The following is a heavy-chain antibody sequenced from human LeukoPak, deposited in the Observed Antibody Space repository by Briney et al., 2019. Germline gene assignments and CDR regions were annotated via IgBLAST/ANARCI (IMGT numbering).Heavy chain of an antibody. CDR1: GFTSSTYY. J-gene: IGHJ3*01. Sequence: GGSLRLSCAASGFTSSTYYVSCIRQAPGKGLEWVANIKQDGSQKYYMDSVKGRVTISRDNAKNSVDLQMNSLRAEDTAVYYCARENDGFDLWGQGTMVTVSS. CDR2: IKQDGSQK. V-gene: IGHV3-7*04. CDR3: ARENDGFDL.